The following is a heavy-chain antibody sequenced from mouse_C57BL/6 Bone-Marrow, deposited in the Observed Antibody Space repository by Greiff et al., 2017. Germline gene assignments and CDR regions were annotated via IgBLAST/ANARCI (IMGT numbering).Heavy chain of an antibody. CDR2: INPSTGGT. Sequence: VQLQQSGPELVKPGASVKISCKASGYSFTGYYMNWVKQSPEKSLEWIGEINPSTGGTTYNQKFKAKATLTVDKSSSTASMQLKSLTSEDSAVYYCARHDYNAMDYWGQGTSVTVSS. CDR3: ARHDYNAMDY. J-gene: IGHJ4*01. V-gene: IGHV1-42*01. CDR1: GYSFTGYY.